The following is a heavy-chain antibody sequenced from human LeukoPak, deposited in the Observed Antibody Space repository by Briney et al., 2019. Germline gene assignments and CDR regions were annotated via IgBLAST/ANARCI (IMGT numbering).Heavy chain of an antibody. V-gene: IGHV3-74*01. CDR2: INSDGSST. D-gene: IGHD4-23*01. CDR3: SSGNSHAFDI. Sequence: GGSLRLSCAASGFTFSSYWMHWVRQAPGKGLVWVSRINSDGSSTSYADSVKGRFTISRDNAKNTLYLPMNNLRAEDTAVYYCSSGNSHAFDIWGQGTMVTVSS. J-gene: IGHJ3*02. CDR1: GFTFSSYW.